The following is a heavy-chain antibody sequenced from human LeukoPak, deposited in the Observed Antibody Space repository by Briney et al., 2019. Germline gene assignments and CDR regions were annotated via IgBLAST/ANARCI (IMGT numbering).Heavy chain of an antibody. CDR3: ATSGWYQTGVY. CDR2: ILYTGNT. Sequence: SETLSLTCTVSGDSISTYYWSWIRQSPEKGLEWIGYILYTGNTNYNPSLKSRVTISIDTSKKQFSLNLSSVTAADTAVYYCATSGWYQTGVYWGQGTLVTVSS. J-gene: IGHJ4*02. V-gene: IGHV4-59*01. D-gene: IGHD6-13*01. CDR1: GDSISTYY.